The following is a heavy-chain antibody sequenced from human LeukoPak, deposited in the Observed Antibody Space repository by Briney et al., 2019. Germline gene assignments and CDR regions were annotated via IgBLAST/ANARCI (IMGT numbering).Heavy chain of an antibody. J-gene: IGHJ6*01. Sequence: ESLKISCTASGYRFASNWIGWVRQMSGKGLEWMGIIFPGDSDIRYSPSFQGQVTISADKSINTAYLQWSSLKASDTAIYYCAKYAKGGYHYGMDVWGQGTTVTVSS. CDR1: GYRFASNW. D-gene: IGHD5-12*01. CDR2: IFPGDSDI. CDR3: AKYAKGGYHYGMDV. V-gene: IGHV5-51*01.